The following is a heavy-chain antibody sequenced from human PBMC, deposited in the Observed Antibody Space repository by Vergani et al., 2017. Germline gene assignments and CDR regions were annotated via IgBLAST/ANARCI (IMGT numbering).Heavy chain of an antibody. J-gene: IGHJ4*02. CDR2: ISAYNGNT. Sequence: QVQLVQSGAEVKKPGASVKVSCKASGYTFTSYGISWVRQAPGQGLEWMGWISAYNGNTNYAQKLQGRVTMTTDTSTSTAYMELRSLRSDDMAVYYCAREGGGVSGSYYFVTYYFDYWGQGTLVTVSS. CDR1: GYTFTSYG. CDR3: AREGGGVSGSYYFVTYYFDY. V-gene: IGHV1-18*03. D-gene: IGHD1-26*01.